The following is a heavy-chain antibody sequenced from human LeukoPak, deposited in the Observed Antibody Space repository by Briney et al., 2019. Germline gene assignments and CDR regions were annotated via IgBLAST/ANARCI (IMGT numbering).Heavy chain of an antibody. CDR1: LGSFSGYY. J-gene: IGHJ3*02. Sequence: PLETLSLTCAVYLGSFSGYYWSWIRQPPGEGLEWTGEIYHSGSTNYNPPLKSRVTISVDASKNQYSLQLSSVPAADTAVYYCARGGTMVRGVRTTRAFDIWGQGTMVTVSS. D-gene: IGHD3-10*01. CDR2: IYHSGST. CDR3: ARGGTMVRGVRTTRAFDI. V-gene: IGHV4-34*01.